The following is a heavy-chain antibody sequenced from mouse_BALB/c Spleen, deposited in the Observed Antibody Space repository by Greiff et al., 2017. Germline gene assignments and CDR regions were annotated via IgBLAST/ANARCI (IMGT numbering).Heavy chain of an antibody. CDR1: GFTFSSYG. CDR3: AREDRYDFDY. V-gene: IGHV5-6*01. J-gene: IGHJ2*01. Sequence: EVQLQQSGGDLVKPGGSLKLSCAASGFTFSSYGMSWVRQTPDKRLEWVATISSGGSYTYYPDSVKGRFTISRDNAKNTLYLQMSSLKSEDTAMYYCAREDRYDFDYWGQGTTLTVSS. D-gene: IGHD2-14*01. CDR2: ISSGGSYT.